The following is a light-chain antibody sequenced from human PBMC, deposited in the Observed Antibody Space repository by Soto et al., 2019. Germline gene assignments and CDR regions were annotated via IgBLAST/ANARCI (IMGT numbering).Light chain of an antibody. CDR1: QSVSRSY. Sequence: EIVLTQSPGTLSLSPGERATLSCRASQSVSRSYLAWYQQKPGQAPRLLIYGASSRATGVPVRFSGSGSGTDFTLSISRLEPEDFAVYYCQQYGSSSYTFGQGTKLEIK. CDR2: GAS. V-gene: IGKV3-20*01. CDR3: QQYGSSSYT. J-gene: IGKJ2*01.